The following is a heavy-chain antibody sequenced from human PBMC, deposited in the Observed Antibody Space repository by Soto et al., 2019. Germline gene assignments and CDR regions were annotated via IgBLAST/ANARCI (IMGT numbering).Heavy chain of an antibody. CDR2: ISGSGGST. V-gene: IGHV3-23*01. CDR1: GFTFSSYA. Sequence: GGSLRLSCAASGFTFSSYAMSWVRQAPGKGLEWVSAISGSGGSTYYADSVKGRFTISRDNSKNTLYLQMNSLRAEDTAVYYCAKGKGVYYYDSSGYWTLDYWGQGTLVTVSS. CDR3: AKGKGVYYYDSSGYWTLDY. J-gene: IGHJ4*02. D-gene: IGHD3-22*01.